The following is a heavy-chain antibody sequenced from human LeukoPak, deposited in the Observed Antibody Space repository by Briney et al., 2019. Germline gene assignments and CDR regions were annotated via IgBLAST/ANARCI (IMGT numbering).Heavy chain of an antibody. V-gene: IGHV5-51*01. CDR3: ARRVGYYTYYFDH. CDR2: IYPADSDT. J-gene: IGHJ4*02. D-gene: IGHD3-22*01. Sequence: GESLKISCKGSGYSFTSYWIAWVRQMPGKGLEWMGIIYPADSDTRYSPSFQGQVTISADKSISTAYLQWSSLKASDTAMYYCARRVGYYTYYFDHWGQGTLVTVSS. CDR1: GYSFTSYW.